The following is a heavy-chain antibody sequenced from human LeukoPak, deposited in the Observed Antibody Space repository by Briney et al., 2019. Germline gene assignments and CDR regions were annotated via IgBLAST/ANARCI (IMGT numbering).Heavy chain of an antibody. D-gene: IGHD6-13*01. J-gene: IGHJ4*02. CDR3: ARGLYSSSWSHQYYFDY. CDR2: ISAYNGNT. Sequence: GASVKVSCKASGYTFPSYGISWVRQAPGQGLEWMGWISAYNGNTNYAQKLQGRVTMTTDTSTSTAYMELRSLRSDDTAVYYCARGLYSSSWSHQYYFDYWGQGTLVTVSS. CDR1: GYTFPSYG. V-gene: IGHV1-18*04.